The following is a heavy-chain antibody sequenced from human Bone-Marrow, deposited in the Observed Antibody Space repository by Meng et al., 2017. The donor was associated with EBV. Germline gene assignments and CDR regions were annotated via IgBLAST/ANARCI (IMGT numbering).Heavy chain of an antibody. J-gene: IGHJ4*02. Sequence: VQLQPWCGRLLKPSDTLSRTCVGKGGSLSGFSWSWIRQAPGKGLEWIGEIKHSGSTNYNPSLKNRVTISVDPSKNQFSLRLSSVTAADTAVYYCARATGGSTGYFRWGQGTLVTVSS. V-gene: IGHV4-34*01. CDR3: ARATGGSTGYFR. D-gene: IGHD3-9*01. CDR1: GGSLSGFS. CDR2: IKHSGST.